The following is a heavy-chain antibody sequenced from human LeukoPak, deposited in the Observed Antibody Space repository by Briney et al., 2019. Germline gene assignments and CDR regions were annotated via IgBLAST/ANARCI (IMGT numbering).Heavy chain of an antibody. D-gene: IGHD2-15*01. Sequence: ASVTVSCKASGYTFTSYGISWVRQAPGQGLEWMGWISAYNGNTNYAQKLQGRVTMTTDTSTSTAYMELRSLRSDDTAVYYCARVGCSGGSCYPGFDYWGQGTLVTVSS. CDR2: ISAYNGNT. V-gene: IGHV1-18*01. CDR1: GYTFTSYG. CDR3: ARVGCSGGSCYPGFDY. J-gene: IGHJ4*02.